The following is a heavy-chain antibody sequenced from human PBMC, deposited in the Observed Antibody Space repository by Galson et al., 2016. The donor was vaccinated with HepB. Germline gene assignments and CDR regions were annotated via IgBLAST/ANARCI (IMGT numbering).Heavy chain of an antibody. V-gene: IGHV1-3*01. CDR2: INAGNGNT. J-gene: IGHJ4*02. D-gene: IGHD1-7*01. Sequence: SVKVSCKASGYSFRSYVIHWVRQAPGQRLEWMGWINAGNGNTKYSQKFQGRVTITRDTSASTAYMKLSSLRSEDTAVYYCARGPGNYYFDYWGQGALVTVSS. CDR3: ARGPGNYYFDY. CDR1: GYSFRSYV.